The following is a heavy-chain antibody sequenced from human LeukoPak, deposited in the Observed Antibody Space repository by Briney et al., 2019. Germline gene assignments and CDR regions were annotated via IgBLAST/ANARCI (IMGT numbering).Heavy chain of an antibody. CDR2: IIPIFGTA. D-gene: IGHD1-14*01. CDR3: AGLNNNNCYYYMDV. V-gene: IGHV1-69*05. J-gene: IGHJ6*03. Sequence: ASVKVSCKASGGTFSSYVISWVRQAPGQGLEWLGGIIPIFGTANYAQKFQGRVSITTDESTTTAYMELSSLRSEDTAVYYCAGLNNNNCYYYMDVWGKGTTVTVSS. CDR1: GGTFSSYV.